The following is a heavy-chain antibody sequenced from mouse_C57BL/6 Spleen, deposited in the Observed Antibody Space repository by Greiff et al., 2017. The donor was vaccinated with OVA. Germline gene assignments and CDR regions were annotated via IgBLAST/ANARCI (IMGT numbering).Heavy chain of an antibody. CDR3: ARRLYDYGSSYEDWYFDV. J-gene: IGHJ1*03. Sequence: EVKLVESGGGLVKPGGSLKLSCAASGFTFSSYTMSWVRQTPEKRLEWVATISGGGGNTYYPASVKGRFTITIDKAKNALYRQMSRLRSEDTALYYCARRLYDYGSSYEDWYFDVWGTGTTVTVSS. CDR2: ISGGGGNT. D-gene: IGHD1-1*01. CDR1: GFTFSSYT. V-gene: IGHV5-9*01.